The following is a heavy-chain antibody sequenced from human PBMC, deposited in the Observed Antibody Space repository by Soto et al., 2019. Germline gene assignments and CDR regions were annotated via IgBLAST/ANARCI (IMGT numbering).Heavy chain of an antibody. J-gene: IGHJ4*02. D-gene: IGHD3-10*01. Sequence: QVQLQESGPGLVKPSETLSLTCTVSGGSISSYYWSWIRQPPGKGLEWIGYIYYSGSTNYNPSLKSRVTISVDTSKNQFSLKLSSVTAADTAVYYCASSMVRGPGLKSFDYWGQGTLVTVSS. CDR3: ASSMVRGPGLKSFDY. CDR2: IYYSGST. CDR1: GGSISSYY. V-gene: IGHV4-59*01.